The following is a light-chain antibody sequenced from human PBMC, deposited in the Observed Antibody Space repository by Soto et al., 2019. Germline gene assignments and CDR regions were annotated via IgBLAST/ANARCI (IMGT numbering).Light chain of an antibody. CDR3: AAWDDNLRGYWV. Sequence: QSVLTQPSSVSGAPGQRVTISCTGSSSNIGAGYDVQWYQQLPGTAPKLLIYTDNQRPSGVPDRFSGSKSGTSASLAISGLRSEDEADYFCAAWDDNLRGYWVFGGGTKVTVL. J-gene: IGLJ2*01. V-gene: IGLV1-40*01. CDR2: TDN. CDR1: SSNIGAGYD.